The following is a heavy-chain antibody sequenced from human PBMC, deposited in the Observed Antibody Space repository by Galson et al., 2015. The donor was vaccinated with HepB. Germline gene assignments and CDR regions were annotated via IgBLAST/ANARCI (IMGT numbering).Heavy chain of an antibody. J-gene: IGHJ4*02. CDR3: ARVSKRDTYFYGSGSYSYFDY. V-gene: IGHV3-11*01. CDR1: GFTFSDYY. Sequence: SLRLSCAASGFTFSDYYMSWIRQAPGKGLEWVSYISSSGRTIYYVDSVKGRFTISRDNAKNSLFLQMNSLRAEDTAVYYCARVSKRDTYFYGSGSYSYFDYWGQGTLVTVSS. CDR2: ISSSGRTI. D-gene: IGHD3-10*01.